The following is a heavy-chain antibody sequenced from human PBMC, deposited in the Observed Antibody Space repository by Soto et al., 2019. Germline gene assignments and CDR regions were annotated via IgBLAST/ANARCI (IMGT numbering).Heavy chain of an antibody. V-gene: IGHV4-30-4*01. J-gene: IGHJ5*02. CDR3: ARVDTDWFDP. CDR2: IYYSGST. CDR1: GGSISSGDYY. Sequence: SETLSLTCTVSGGSISSGDYYWSWIRQPPGKGLEWIGYIYYSGSTCYNPSLKSRVTISVDTSKNQFSLKLSSVTAADTAAYYCARVDTDWFDPWGQGTLVTVSS.